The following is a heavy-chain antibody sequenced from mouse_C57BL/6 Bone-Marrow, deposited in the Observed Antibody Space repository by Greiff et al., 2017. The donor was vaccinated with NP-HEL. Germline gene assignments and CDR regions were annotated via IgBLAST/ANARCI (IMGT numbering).Heavy chain of an antibody. Sequence: EVHLVESGGGLVKPGGSLKLSCAASGFTFSSYAMSWVRQTPEKRLEWVATISDGGSYTYYPDNVKGRFTISRENAKNNLYLQMSHLKSEDTAMYYCARDGTYYYAMDYWGQGTSVTVSS. V-gene: IGHV5-4*01. J-gene: IGHJ4*01. D-gene: IGHD4-1*01. CDR2: ISDGGSYT. CDR3: ARDGTYYYAMDY. CDR1: GFTFSSYA.